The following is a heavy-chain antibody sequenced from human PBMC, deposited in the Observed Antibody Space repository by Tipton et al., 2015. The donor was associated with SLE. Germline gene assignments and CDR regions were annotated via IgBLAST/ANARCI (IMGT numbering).Heavy chain of an antibody. CDR1: GFTFNRYA. Sequence: SLRLSCSASGFTFNRYAMHWVRQAPGKGLEWVALIRYDGTKEFYSESVKGRFSISRDNSKNMVYLQMNALTPEDAAMYYCAKGTSANQPPGSWGQGTLVAVSS. CDR2: IRYDGTKE. V-gene: IGHV3-30*02. D-gene: IGHD2-8*02. J-gene: IGHJ5*02. CDR3: AKGTSANQPPGS.